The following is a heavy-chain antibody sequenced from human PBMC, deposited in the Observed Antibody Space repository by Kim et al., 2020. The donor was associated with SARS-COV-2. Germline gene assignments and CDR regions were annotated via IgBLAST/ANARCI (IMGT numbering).Heavy chain of an antibody. CDR2: ISWNSGSI. D-gene: IGHD3-22*01. V-gene: IGHV3-9*01. J-gene: IGHJ4*02. CDR1: GFTFDDYA. Sequence: GGSLRLSCAASGFTFDDYAMHWVRQAPGKGLEWVSGISWNSGSIGYADSVKGRFTISRDNAKNSLYLQMNSLRAEDTALYYCAKDLDYYDSSGEFDYWGQGTLVTVSS. CDR3: AKDLDYYDSSGEFDY.